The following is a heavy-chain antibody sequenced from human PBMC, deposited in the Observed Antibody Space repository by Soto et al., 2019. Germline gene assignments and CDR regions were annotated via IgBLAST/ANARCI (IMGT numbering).Heavy chain of an antibody. CDR3: ARHGGAYFDY. J-gene: IGHJ4*02. Sequence: QVQLQESGPGLVKPSETLSLTCAVSGGSVSSRDWWSWVRQPPGKGLEWIGQVYQSGTAYYNPSLDSRVTMSVDKSKNQVSLLVTSVTAADTAVYYCARHGGAYFDYWGQGIRVTVPS. D-gene: IGHD2-21*01. CDR2: VYQSGTA. CDR1: GGSVSSRDW. V-gene: IGHV4-4*02.